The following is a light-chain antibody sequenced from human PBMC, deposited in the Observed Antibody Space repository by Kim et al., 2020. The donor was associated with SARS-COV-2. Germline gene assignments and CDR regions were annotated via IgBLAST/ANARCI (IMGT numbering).Light chain of an antibody. Sequence: LGQTVRITCQGDSLRSYYAGWYQQKPGQAPVLVIYGKNNRPSGIPDRFSGSSSGNTASLTITGAQAEDEADYYCNSRDSSGNHYVFGTGTKVTVL. CDR2: GKN. V-gene: IGLV3-19*01. CDR3: NSRDSSGNHYV. J-gene: IGLJ1*01. CDR1: SLRSYY.